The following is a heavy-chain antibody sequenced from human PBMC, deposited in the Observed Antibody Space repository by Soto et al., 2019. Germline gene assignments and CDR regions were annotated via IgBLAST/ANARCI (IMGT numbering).Heavy chain of an antibody. D-gene: IGHD3-22*01. CDR1: GYKFISYS. V-gene: IGHV1-18*01. J-gene: IGHJ6*02. Sequence: QIQLVQSGGEVKKPGSSVKVSCKSSGYKFISYSISWVRQAPGQGLEWMGRISPYNGTTNYAQKFQDRVTITTDRSTNTAYMELRSLRSDDTAVYYCARGAFWSGVSGYCDMDVWGQGTMVTVSS. CDR2: ISPYNGTT. CDR3: ARGAFWSGVSGYCDMDV.